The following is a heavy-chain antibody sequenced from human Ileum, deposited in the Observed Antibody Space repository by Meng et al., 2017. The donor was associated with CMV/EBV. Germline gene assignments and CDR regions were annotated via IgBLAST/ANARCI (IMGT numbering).Heavy chain of an antibody. D-gene: IGHD3-10*01. Sequence: LVGAGARLITAAGSLTLSWAASGFTVSSNYMGWVRQAPGKGLEWVSVIYSDGNTYYADSVKGRFTISRDNSKNTLYLQMNSLRAEDTAVYYCAREGTGNFDYWGQGTLVTVAS. CDR3: AREGTGNFDY. CDR2: IYSDGNT. V-gene: IGHV3-53*01. J-gene: IGHJ4*02. CDR1: GFTVSSNY.